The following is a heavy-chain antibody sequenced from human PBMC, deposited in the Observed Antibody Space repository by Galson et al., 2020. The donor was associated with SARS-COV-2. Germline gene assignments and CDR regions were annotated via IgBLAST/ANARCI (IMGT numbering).Heavy chain of an antibody. CDR3: ARDGQSSSGWAFDY. V-gene: IGHV3-33*01. CDR2: IFYDGSNK. Sequence: GESLKISCAASGFTFESHAMHWVRQAPGKGLEWVAQIFYDGSNKYYVDSLKGRFTISRDNSENTVYLQMNNLRVEDTAVYYCARDGQSSSGWAFDYWGLGTLVTVSS. J-gene: IGHJ4*02. D-gene: IGHD6-19*01. CDR1: GFTFESHA.